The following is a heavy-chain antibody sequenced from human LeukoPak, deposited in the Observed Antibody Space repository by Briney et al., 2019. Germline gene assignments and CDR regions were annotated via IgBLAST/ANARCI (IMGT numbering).Heavy chain of an antibody. V-gene: IGHV3-74*01. CDR2: INSDGSST. CDR1: GFTFSSYW. D-gene: IGHD1-26*01. Sequence: GGSLRLSCAASGFTFSSYWMHWVRHAPGKGLVWVSRINSDGSSTSYADSVKGRFTISRDNAKNTLYLQMHSLRAEDTAIYYCVKVRGRAPVGYFFYWGQGTLVTVSS. J-gene: IGHJ4*02. CDR3: VKVRGRAPVGYFFY.